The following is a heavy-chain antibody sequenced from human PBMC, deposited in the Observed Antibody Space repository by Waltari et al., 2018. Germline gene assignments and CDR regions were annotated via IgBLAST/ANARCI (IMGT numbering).Heavy chain of an antibody. CDR1: GFTVSSNY. CDR3: ARRVESYDFWSGYGY. Sequence: EVQLVESGGGLVQPGGSLRLSCAASGFTVSSNYMSWVRQAPGKGLEWVSVIYSGGSTYYADSVKGRFTISRHNSKNTLYLQMNSLRAEDTAVYYCARRVESYDFWSGYGYWGQGTLVTVSS. D-gene: IGHD3-3*01. V-gene: IGHV3-53*04. CDR2: IYSGGST. J-gene: IGHJ4*02.